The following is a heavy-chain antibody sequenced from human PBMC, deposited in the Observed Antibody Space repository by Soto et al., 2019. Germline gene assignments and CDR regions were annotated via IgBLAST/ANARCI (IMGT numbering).Heavy chain of an antibody. V-gene: IGHV3-30*04. CDR2: TSYDGSDK. J-gene: IGHJ4*02. CDR3: ARNERGYSYGSLDY. Sequence: QVQLVESGGGVVQPGRSLRLSCAASGFTFSKYNFHWVRQAPGKGLEWVAVTSYDGSDKYYADSVKGRFTISRDNSKNPLYLQMNSLRAEDSAVYYCARNERGYSYGSLDYWGQGALVTVSS. D-gene: IGHD5-18*01. CDR1: GFTFSKYN.